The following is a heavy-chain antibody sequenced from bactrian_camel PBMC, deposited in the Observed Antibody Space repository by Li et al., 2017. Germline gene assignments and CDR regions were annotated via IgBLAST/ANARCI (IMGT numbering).Heavy chain of an antibody. V-gene: IGHV3S53*01. D-gene: IGHD6*01. Sequence: HVQLVESGGGSVQAGGSLRLSCSPPEDAWSLYCMGWFRQAQGKEREGVAAITNDGLTSYRDSVKGRFTVSRDNAKNTLYLQLNSLKTEDTAMYYCTKDRGRAVPAGSFDYWAQGTQVTVS. CDR3: TKDRGRAVPAGSFDY. CDR2: ITNDGLT. CDR1: EDAWSLYC. J-gene: IGHJ6*01.